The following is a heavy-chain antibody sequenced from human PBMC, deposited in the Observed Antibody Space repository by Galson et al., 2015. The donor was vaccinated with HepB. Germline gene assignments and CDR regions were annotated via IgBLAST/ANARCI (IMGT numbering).Heavy chain of an antibody. J-gene: IGHJ4*02. D-gene: IGHD2-2*01. CDR1: GFSLNTSGMC. CDR3: VRMGCTSSTRDY. V-gene: IGHV2-70*11. CDR2: IDWDDDK. Sequence: PALVKPTQTLTLTCTFSGFSLNTSGMCVNWIRQPPGKALEWLARIDWDDDKYYSTSLKTRLTISKDTSKNQVVLTMTNMDPVDTATYYCVRMGCTSSTRDYWGQGTLVTVSS.